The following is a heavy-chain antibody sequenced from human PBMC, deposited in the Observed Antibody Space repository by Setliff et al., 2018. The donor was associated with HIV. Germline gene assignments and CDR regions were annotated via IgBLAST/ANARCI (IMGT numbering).Heavy chain of an antibody. J-gene: IGHJ4*02. V-gene: IGHV4-39*01. D-gene: IGHD1-26*01. CDR2: IYYTGST. Sequence: SETLSLTCTVSGGSISSGGYYWSWIRQHPGKGLEWIGYIYYTGSTYYNPSLKSRVAISVDTSENQFSLKLNSVTAADTAVYYCARHLRWELPYYFDYWGQGTLVTVSS. CDR3: ARHLRWELPYYFDY. CDR1: GGSISSGGYY.